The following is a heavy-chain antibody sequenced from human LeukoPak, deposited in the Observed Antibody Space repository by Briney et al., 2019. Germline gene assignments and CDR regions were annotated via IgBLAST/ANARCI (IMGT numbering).Heavy chain of an antibody. J-gene: IGHJ6*02. V-gene: IGHV3-11*01. Sequence: GGSLRLSCAASGFTFSDYYMSWIRQAPGKGLEWVPYISSSGSTIYYADSVKGRFTISRDNAKNSLYLQMNSLRAEDTAVYYCASLTAMVTVGSMDVWGQGTTVTVSS. CDR1: GFTFSDYY. CDR2: ISSSGSTI. D-gene: IGHD5-18*01. CDR3: ASLTAMVTVGSMDV.